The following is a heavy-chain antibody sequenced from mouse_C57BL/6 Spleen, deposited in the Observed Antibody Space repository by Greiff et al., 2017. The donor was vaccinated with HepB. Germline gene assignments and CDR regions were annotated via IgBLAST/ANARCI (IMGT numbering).Heavy chain of an antibody. V-gene: IGHV1-22*01. CDR1: GYTFTDYN. D-gene: IGHD1-1*01. CDR2: INPNNGGT. Sequence: EVQLQESGPELVKPGASVKMSCKASGYTFTDYNMHWVKQSHGKSLEWIGYINPNNGGTSYNQKFKGKATLTVNKSSSTAYMELRSLTSEGSAVYYCARSGYYYGSNYAMDYWGQGTSVTVSS. CDR3: ARSGYYYGSNYAMDY. J-gene: IGHJ4*01.